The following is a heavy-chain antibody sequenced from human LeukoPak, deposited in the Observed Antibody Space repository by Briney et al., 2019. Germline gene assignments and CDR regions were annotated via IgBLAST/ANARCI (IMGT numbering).Heavy chain of an antibody. D-gene: IGHD6-13*01. J-gene: IGHJ5*02. CDR3: ARDGAAAALDWFDP. Sequence: ASVKVSCKASGYTFTSYGISWVRQAHGQGIEWMGWISAYNGNTNYAQKLQGRVTMTTDTSTSTAYKELRSLRSDDTAVYYCARDGAAAALDWFDPWGQGTLVTVSS. V-gene: IGHV1-18*01. CDR2: ISAYNGNT. CDR1: GYTFTSYG.